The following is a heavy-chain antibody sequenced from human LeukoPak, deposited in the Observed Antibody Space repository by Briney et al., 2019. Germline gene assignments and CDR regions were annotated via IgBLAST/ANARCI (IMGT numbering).Heavy chain of an antibody. V-gene: IGHV3-21*01. J-gene: IGHJ4*02. CDR3: ARARYFDPDIDY. CDR2: ISSSSSYI. Sequence: GGSLRLSCAASRFTFSSYWMNWVRQAPGKGLEWVSSISSSSSYIYYADSVKGRFTISRDNAKNSLYLQMNSLRAEDTAVYYCARARYFDPDIDYWGQGTLVTVSS. D-gene: IGHD3-9*01. CDR1: RFTFSSYW.